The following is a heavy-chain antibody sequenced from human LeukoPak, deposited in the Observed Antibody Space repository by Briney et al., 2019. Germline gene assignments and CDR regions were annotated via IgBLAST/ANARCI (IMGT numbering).Heavy chain of an antibody. CDR1: GFTFSSYA. Sequence: GGSLRLSCAASGFTFSSYAMSWVRQAPGKGLEWVSTLYNDAFGSTTYYADSVTGRFTISRDNSQNTLFLQMSSLTAEDTAMYYCARELGGGGLHYFDYWGRGTLVTVSS. D-gene: IGHD3-16*01. CDR3: ARELGGGGLHYFDY. J-gene: IGHJ4*02. V-gene: IGHV3-23*05. CDR2: NDAFGSTT.